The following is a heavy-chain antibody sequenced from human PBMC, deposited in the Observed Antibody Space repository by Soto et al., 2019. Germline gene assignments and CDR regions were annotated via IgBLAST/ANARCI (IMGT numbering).Heavy chain of an antibody. CDR2: INQDGGGT. Sequence: GGSLRLSCVASGFTFITSFMGWVRQAPGKGLEWVANINQDGGGTYYVDSVEGRFAISRDNAKDSLYLQMNSLRGEDTAVYYCARYFRGSGRYFFDYWGQGTLVTVSS. CDR1: GFTFITSF. V-gene: IGHV3-7*03. CDR3: ARYFRGSGRYFFDY. J-gene: IGHJ4*02. D-gene: IGHD6-19*01.